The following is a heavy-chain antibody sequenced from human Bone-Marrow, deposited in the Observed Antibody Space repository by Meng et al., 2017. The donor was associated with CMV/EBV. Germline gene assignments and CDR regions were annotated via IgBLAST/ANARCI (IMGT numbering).Heavy chain of an antibody. V-gene: IGHV3-21*04. D-gene: IGHD1-26*01. Sequence: GGSLRLSFAASGFPFSSYSMNWVRQAPGKGLEWVSSISSSSSYIYNADSAKGRFTISRDNAKNSLYLQMNSLRAEDKALYYCAKDITGAKKRPAHMAFVIWGQGTMVTVSS. CDR1: GFPFSSYS. J-gene: IGHJ3*02. CDR3: AKDITGAKKRPAHMAFVI. CDR2: ISSSSSYI.